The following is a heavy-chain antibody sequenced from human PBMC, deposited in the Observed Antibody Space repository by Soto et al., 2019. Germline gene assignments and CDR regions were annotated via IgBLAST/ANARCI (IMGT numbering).Heavy chain of an antibody. Sequence: GASVKVSCKASGGTFSSYAISWVRQAPGQGLEWMGGIIPIFGTANYAQKFQGRVTITADESTSTAYMELSSLRSEDTAVYYCAREGIAAAGTHYYYGMDVWGQGTTVTVSS. CDR2: IIPIFGTA. CDR1: GGTFSSYA. D-gene: IGHD6-13*01. J-gene: IGHJ6*02. V-gene: IGHV1-69*13. CDR3: AREGIAAAGTHYYYGMDV.